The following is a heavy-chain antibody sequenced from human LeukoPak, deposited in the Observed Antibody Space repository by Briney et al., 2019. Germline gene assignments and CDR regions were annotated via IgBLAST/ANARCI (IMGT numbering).Heavy chain of an antibody. CDR1: GGTFSSYA. CDR2: IIPIFGTA. Sequence: SVKVSCKASGGTFSSYAVSWVRQAPGQGLEWMGGIIPIFGTANYAQKFQGRVTITTDESTSTAYTELSSLRSEDTAVYYCARGALPMVTSGCGYWGQGTLVTVSS. V-gene: IGHV1-69*05. J-gene: IGHJ4*02. D-gene: IGHD5-18*01. CDR3: ARGALPMVTSGCGY.